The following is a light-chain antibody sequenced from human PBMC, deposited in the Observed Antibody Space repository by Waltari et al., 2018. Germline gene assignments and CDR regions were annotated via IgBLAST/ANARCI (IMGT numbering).Light chain of an antibody. CDR2: SND. Sequence: QSVLTQPPSTSGTPGQRVTISCSGSNSNIGSNVVNWYQQVSGTAPKLLIYSNDQRPPGVPDRFSGSKSGTSASLAISGLQSEDEADYYCATWDDRLTAVLFGGGTTVTVL. V-gene: IGLV1-44*01. CDR1: NSNIGSNV. CDR3: ATWDDRLTAVL. J-gene: IGLJ2*01.